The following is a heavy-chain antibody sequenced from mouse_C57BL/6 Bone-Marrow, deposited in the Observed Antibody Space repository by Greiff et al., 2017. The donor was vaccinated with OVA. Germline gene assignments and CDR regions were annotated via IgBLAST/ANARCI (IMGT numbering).Heavy chain of an antibody. D-gene: IGHD2-10*02. V-gene: IGHV5-4*01. J-gene: IGHJ4*01. CDR1: GFTFSSYA. Sequence: EVKLQESGGGLVKPGGSLKLSCAASGFTFSSYAMSWVRQTPEKRLEWVATISDGGSYTYYPDNVKGRFTISRDNAKNNLYLQMSHLKSEDTAMYYCARDGYGNYNAMDYWGQGTSVTVSS. CDR3: ARDGYGNYNAMDY. CDR2: ISDGGSYT.